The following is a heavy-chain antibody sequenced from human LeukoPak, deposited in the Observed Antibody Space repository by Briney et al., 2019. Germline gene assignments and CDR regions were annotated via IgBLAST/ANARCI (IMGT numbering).Heavy chain of an antibody. V-gene: IGHV3-48*01. CDR1: GFTFTSYG. D-gene: IGHD5-18*01. Sequence: GGSLTLSCAASGFTFTSYGLNWVRQAPGQGREWVSFITSSSSTIHYADSVRGRFTISRDNAKKILYLQMNSLRAEDTAVYYCARPVDTSMIAGFDLWGQGTLVTVS. J-gene: IGHJ4*02. CDR2: ITSSSSTI. CDR3: ARPVDTSMIAGFDL.